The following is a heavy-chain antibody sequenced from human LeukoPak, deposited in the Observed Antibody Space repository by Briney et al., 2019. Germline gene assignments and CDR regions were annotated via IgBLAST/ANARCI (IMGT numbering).Heavy chain of an antibody. CDR2: IGAYNGNT. V-gene: IGHV1-18*01. D-gene: IGHD2-21*02. CDR3: ARDRGVTAITDAFDI. J-gene: IGHJ3*02. Sequence: ASVKVSCKASGYTFTSYGISWVRQAPGQGLEWMGWIGAYNGNTNYAQKLQGRVTMTTDTSTCTAYMELRSLRSDDTAVYYCARDRGVTAITDAFDIWGQGTMVTVSS. CDR1: GYTFTSYG.